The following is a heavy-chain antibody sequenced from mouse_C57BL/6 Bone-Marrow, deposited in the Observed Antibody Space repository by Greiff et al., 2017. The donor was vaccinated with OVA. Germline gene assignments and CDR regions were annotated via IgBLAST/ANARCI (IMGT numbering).Heavy chain of an antibody. CDR1: GYTFTSYW. CDR2: IHPNSGST. CDR3: ARKETGRGDYFDY. D-gene: IGHD4-1*01. J-gene: IGHJ2*01. Sequence: VQLQQPGAELVKPGASVKLSCKASGYTFTSYWMHWVKQRPGQGLEWIGMIHPNSGSTNNNEKFKSKATLTVDKSSSTAYMQLSSLTSDDSAVYYCARKETGRGDYFDYWGQGTTLTVSS. V-gene: IGHV1-64*01.